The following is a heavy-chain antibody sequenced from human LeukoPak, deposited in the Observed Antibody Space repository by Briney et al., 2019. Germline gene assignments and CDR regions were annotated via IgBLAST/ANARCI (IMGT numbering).Heavy chain of an antibody. CDR3: ARATSNYGGNFDY. D-gene: IGHD4-23*01. CDR1: GYTFTSYA. Sequence: ASVKVSCKASGYTFTSYAMHWVRQAPGQRLEWMGWINAGNGNTKFSQKFQGRVTITRDTSASTAYMELSSLRSEDTAVYYCARATSNYGGNFDYWGQGTLATVSS. J-gene: IGHJ4*02. CDR2: INAGNGNT. V-gene: IGHV1-3*01.